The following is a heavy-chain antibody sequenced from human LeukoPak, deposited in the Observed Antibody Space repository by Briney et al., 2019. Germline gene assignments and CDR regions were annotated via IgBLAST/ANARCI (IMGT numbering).Heavy chain of an antibody. D-gene: IGHD3/OR15-3a*01. V-gene: IGHV3-48*01. Sequence: GGSLRLSCAASGFSFSSYSMNWVRQAPGKGLEWVSYITGSISTIYYTDSVKGRFTISRDNAKNSVYLQMNSLRLEDTAVYYCARTGLGLYSFDYWGQGTLVTVSS. CDR2: ITGSISTI. J-gene: IGHJ4*02. CDR3: ARTGLGLYSFDY. CDR1: GFSFSSYS.